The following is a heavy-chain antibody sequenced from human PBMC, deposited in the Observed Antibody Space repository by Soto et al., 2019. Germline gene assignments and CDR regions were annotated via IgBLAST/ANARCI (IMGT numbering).Heavy chain of an antibody. J-gene: IGHJ5*02. D-gene: IGHD2-2*02. CDR3: ARSREMAIPWFDP. CDR1: GYTFTGYY. Sequence: ASVKVSCKASGYTFTGYYMHWVRQAPGQGLEWMGWTNPNSGGTNYAQKFQGWVTITRDTSISTAYMELSRLRSDDTAVYYCARSREMAIPWFDPWGQGTLVTVSS. CDR2: TNPNSGGT. V-gene: IGHV1-2*04.